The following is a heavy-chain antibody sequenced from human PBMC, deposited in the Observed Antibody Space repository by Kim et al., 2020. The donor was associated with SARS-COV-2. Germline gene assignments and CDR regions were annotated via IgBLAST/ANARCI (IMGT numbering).Heavy chain of an antibody. CDR3: ATAVAGPLLAFED. V-gene: IGHV1-69*13. CDR1: GGTLRSYA. CDR2: IIPVSRTT. J-gene: IGHJ4*02. Sequence: SVKVSCKAPGGTLRSYAINWVRQAPGLGLEWMGGIIPVSRTTNYAQKFQGRLAITADESTSTAYMDLSSLGSEDTAVYYCATAVAGPLLAFEDWGQGTPVTVSS. D-gene: IGHD6-19*01.